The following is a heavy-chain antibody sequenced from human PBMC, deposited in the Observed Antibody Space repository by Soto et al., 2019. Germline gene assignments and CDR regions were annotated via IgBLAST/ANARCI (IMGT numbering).Heavy chain of an antibody. CDR3: AREMNIVAKGGDAFDS. D-gene: IGHD2-15*01. Sequence: GASVKVSCKASGYTFTGYYMHWVRQAPGQGLEWMGWINPNSGGTNYAQKFQGWVTMTRDTSISTAYMELSRLRSDDTAVYYCAREMNIVAKGGDAFDSWGQGIMVTVSS. V-gene: IGHV1-2*04. CDR1: GYTFTGYY. J-gene: IGHJ3*02. CDR2: INPNSGGT.